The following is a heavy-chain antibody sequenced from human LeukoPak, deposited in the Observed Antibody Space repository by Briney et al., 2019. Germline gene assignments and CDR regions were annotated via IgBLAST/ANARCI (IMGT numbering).Heavy chain of an antibody. D-gene: IGHD6-25*01. V-gene: IGHV3-23*01. CDR1: GFTFSSYA. CDR2: ISAGGDTT. Sequence: GSLRLSCAASGFTFSSYAMSWVRQAPGEGLEWVSGISAGGDTTYTADSVRGRFTISRDNSNNTLYLQMNILTAEDTAVYYCAAISYSGTWPVGYWGQGILVTVTA. CDR3: AAISYSGTWPVGY. J-gene: IGHJ4*02.